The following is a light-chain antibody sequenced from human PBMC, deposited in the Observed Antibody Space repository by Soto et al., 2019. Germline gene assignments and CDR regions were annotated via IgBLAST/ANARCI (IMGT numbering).Light chain of an antibody. CDR2: EVS. V-gene: IGLV2-8*01. Sequence: QSVLTQPPSASGSPGQSVTISCTGTSSDVGGYNYVSWYQQHPGKAPKLMIYEVSKRPSGVPDRFSGSKSGNTASLTVSGLQAEDEADYYCSSYASSNYVFGTGTKLTVL. CDR3: SSYASSNYV. J-gene: IGLJ1*01. CDR1: SSDVGGYNY.